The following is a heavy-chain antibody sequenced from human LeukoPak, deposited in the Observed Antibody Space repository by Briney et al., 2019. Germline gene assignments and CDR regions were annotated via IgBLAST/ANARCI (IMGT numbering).Heavy chain of an antibody. V-gene: IGHV3-53*01. CDR2: IYSGGST. CDR3: ARSVGATMRKNLYFDY. CDR1: GFTFSSYG. Sequence: GGSLRLSCAASGFTFSSYGMHWVRQAPGKGLEWVSLIYSGGSTYYADSVKGRFTISRDNSKNTLDLQMNSLRAEDTAVYYCARSVGATMRKNLYFDYWGQGTLVTVSS. J-gene: IGHJ4*02. D-gene: IGHD1-26*01.